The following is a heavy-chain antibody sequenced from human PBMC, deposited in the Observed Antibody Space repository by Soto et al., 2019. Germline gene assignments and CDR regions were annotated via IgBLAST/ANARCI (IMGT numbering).Heavy chain of an antibody. CDR2: IYYSGST. CDR1: GGSISSSSYY. V-gene: IGHV4-39*01. D-gene: IGHD2-2*01. CDR3: ARHCSSTSCYLGIDY. J-gene: IGHJ4*02. Sequence: SETLSLTCTVSGGSISSSSYYWGWIRQPPGKGLEWIGSIYYSGSTYYNPSLKSRVTISVDTSKNQFSLKLSSVTAADTAVYYCARHCSSTSCYLGIDYWGQGTRVTVS.